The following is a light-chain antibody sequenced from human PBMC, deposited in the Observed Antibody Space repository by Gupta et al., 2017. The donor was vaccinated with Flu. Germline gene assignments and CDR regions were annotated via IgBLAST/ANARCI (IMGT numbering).Light chain of an antibody. CDR1: SSNIGAVYD. CDR2: GDN. Sequence: QSVLTQPPSVSGAPGQRVTISCTGSSSNIGAVYDVHWYQQLPGTAPKLLIFGDNNRPSGVPDRFSGSKSGASASLAITGLQAEDEADYYCQSYDRSLSGFVFGGGTKLTVL. CDR3: QSYDRSLSGFV. J-gene: IGLJ2*01. V-gene: IGLV1-40*01.